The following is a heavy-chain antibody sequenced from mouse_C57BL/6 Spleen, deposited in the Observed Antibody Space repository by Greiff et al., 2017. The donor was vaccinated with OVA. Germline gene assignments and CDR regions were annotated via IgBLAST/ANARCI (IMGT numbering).Heavy chain of an antibody. V-gene: IGHV1-52*01. CDR1: GYTFTSYW. CDR3: ARGGPITTGPYYFDY. D-gene: IGHD1-1*01. Sequence: QVQLKQPGAELVRPGSSVKLSCKASGYTFTSYWMHWVKQRPIQGLEWIGNIDPSDSETHYNQKFKDKATLTVDKSSSTAYMQLSSLTSEDSAVYYCARGGPITTGPYYFDYWGQGTTLTVSS. CDR2: IDPSDSET. J-gene: IGHJ2*01.